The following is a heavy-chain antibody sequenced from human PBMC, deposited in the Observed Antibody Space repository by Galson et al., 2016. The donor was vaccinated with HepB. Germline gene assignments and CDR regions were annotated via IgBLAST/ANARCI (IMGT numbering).Heavy chain of an antibody. V-gene: IGHV5-51*01. J-gene: IGHJ6*02. D-gene: IGHD3-3*01. CDR2: IYPGDFDT. Sequence: QSGAEVKKPGESLKISCRGSGYTFDSYWIGWVRQMPGKGLEWMAIIYPGDFDTRYSPSFEGQVTISVDKSISTAYLQWRSLKASDTAMYYCASSLTGSYDFLGASYNYYAMDVWGQGTTVTV. CDR3: ASSLTGSYDFLGASYNYYAMDV. CDR1: GYTFDSYW.